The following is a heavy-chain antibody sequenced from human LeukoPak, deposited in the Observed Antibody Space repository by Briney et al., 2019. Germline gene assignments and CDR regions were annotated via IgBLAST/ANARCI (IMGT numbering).Heavy chain of an antibody. V-gene: IGHV4-61*02. CDR1: GGSISNGSYY. J-gene: IGHJ4*02. CDR3: ARGYVGTTSNFDY. Sequence: PSETLSLTCTVSGGSISNGSYYWSWIRQPAGKGLEWIGRIYTSGSTNYNPSLKSRVTISVDTSKNQFSLKLSSVTAADTAVYYCARGYVGTTSNFDYWGQGTLVTVSS. D-gene: IGHD1-26*01. CDR2: IYTSGST.